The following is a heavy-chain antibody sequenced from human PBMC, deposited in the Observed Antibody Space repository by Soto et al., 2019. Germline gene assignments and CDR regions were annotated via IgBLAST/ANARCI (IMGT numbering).Heavy chain of an antibody. J-gene: IGHJ2*01. D-gene: IGHD6-13*01. CDR2: IYWDDDK. CDR1: GFSLSTSGVG. CDR3: AHMALLAAAGRISLYWYFDL. Sequence: QITLKESGPTLVKPTQTLTLTCTFSGFSLSTSGVGVGWIRQSPGKALEWVALIYWDDDKRYSPSLKSRLTITEDTSENQFVLTMTNIDPEDTATYYWAHMALLAAAGRISLYWYFDLWGGGPLVAVSS. V-gene: IGHV2-5*02.